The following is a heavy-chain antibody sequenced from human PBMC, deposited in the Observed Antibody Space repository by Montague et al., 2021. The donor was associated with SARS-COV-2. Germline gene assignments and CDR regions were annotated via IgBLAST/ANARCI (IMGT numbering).Heavy chain of an antibody. Sequence: SLRLSCAASEFAFSSYAMSWVRQAPGKGLEWVSAIYSGGSSTFYADSVKGRFTISRDNSKNTLYLQMNSLRAEDTAVSYCAKSAWGVTDAFDIWGQGTMVTVSS. D-gene: IGHD1-26*01. CDR3: AKSAWGVTDAFDI. J-gene: IGHJ3*02. CDR1: EFAFSSYA. V-gene: IGHV3-23*03. CDR2: IYSGGSST.